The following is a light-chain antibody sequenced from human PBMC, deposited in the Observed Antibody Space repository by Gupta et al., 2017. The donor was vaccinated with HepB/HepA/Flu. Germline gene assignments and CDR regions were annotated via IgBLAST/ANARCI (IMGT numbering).Light chain of an antibody. V-gene: IGKV1-39*01. Sequence: DIQMTQSPSSLSASVGDRVTITCRASESISLFLNWYQQKSGKAPKLLIYAASTLESGVPSRFSGSGSGTDFTLTISSLQPEDFATYYCQQSHTSLFTFSPGTKVEVK. CDR1: ESISLF. CDR3: QQSHTSLFT. J-gene: IGKJ3*01. CDR2: AAS.